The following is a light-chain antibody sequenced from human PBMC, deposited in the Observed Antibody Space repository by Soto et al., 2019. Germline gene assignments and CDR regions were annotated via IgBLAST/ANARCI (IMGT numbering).Light chain of an antibody. CDR2: AAS. J-gene: IGKJ4*01. Sequence: DIPMTQSPSSLSASVGDRVKITGRASQGISNYLAWYQKKPGKVPKLLIYAASTLQSGVPSRFSGSGSGTDFTPTISRLQTEDVATYYCQKYNSATRTFGGGTKVDIK. V-gene: IGKV1-27*01. CDR3: QKYNSATRT. CDR1: QGISNY.